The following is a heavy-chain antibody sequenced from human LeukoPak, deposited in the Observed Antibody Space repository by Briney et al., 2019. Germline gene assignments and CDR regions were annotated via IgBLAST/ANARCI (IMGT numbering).Heavy chain of an antibody. V-gene: IGHV1-69*13. D-gene: IGHD6-13*01. J-gene: IGHJ5*02. CDR1: GGTFSSYA. CDR2: IIPIFGTA. CDR3: XXAPPGXXAAAGIYNWFDP. Sequence: SVKVSCKASGGTFSSYAISWVRQAPGQGLEWMGGIIPIFGTANYAQKFQGRVTITADESTSTAYMELSSLRSEDTAVYYCXXAPPGXXAAAGIYNWFDPWGQGTLVTVSS.